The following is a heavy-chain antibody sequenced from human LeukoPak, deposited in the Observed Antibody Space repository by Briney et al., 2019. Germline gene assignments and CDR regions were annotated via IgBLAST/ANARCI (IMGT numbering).Heavy chain of an antibody. CDR3: TRDRGTYNWFDP. CDR2: IDKKDNLYAT. CDR1: GFTFSGSA. J-gene: IGHJ5*02. Sequence: GGSLKLSCAASGFTFSGSAVHWVRQSSGKGLEWVGHIDKKDNLYATAYAESVKGRFTISRDDSKDTAFLHMDSLKTEDTALYYCTRDRGTYNWFDPWGQGTLVTVSS. D-gene: IGHD2-15*01. V-gene: IGHV3-73*01.